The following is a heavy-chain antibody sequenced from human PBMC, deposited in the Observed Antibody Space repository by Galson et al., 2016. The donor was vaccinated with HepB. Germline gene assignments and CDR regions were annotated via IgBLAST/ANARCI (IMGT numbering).Heavy chain of an antibody. CDR2: INGDGSTK. V-gene: IGHV3-7*03. Sequence: SLRLSCAASGFTFSSYWMTWVRQAPGTGLEWVASINGDGSTKYYVDSVKGRFTISRDNSKNSLYLQMNSLRPEDTAVYFCANPRGYRYSMDVWRQGTTVTVSS. J-gene: IGHJ6*02. D-gene: IGHD5-18*01. CDR3: ANPRGYRYSMDV. CDR1: GFTFSSYW.